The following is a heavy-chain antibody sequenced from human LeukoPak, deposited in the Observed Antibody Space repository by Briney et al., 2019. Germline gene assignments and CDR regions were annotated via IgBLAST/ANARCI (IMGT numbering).Heavy chain of an antibody. CDR1: GGSISSYY. CDR3: ARGSRQLVRRNRFDP. CDR2: INHSGST. J-gene: IGHJ5*02. V-gene: IGHV4-34*01. Sequence: SETLSLTCTVSGGSISSYYWSWIRQPPGKGLEWIGEINHSGSTNYNPSLKSRVTISVDTSKNQFSLKLSSVTAADTAVYYCARGSRQLVRRNRFDPWGQGTLVTVSS. D-gene: IGHD6-13*01.